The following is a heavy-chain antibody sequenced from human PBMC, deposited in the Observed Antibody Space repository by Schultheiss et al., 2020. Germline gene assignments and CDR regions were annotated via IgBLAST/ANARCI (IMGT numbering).Heavy chain of an antibody. CDR2: INAGNGNT. V-gene: IGHV1-3*01. J-gene: IGHJ5*02. Sequence: ASVKVSCKASGYTFTSYAMHWVRQAPGQRLEWMGWINAGNGNTKYSQKFQGRVTITRDTSASTAYMELSSLRSEDTAVYYCARPPRITIFGVVIGGFDPWGQGTLVNVSS. CDR1: GYTFTSYA. D-gene: IGHD3-3*01. CDR3: ARPPRITIFGVVIGGFDP.